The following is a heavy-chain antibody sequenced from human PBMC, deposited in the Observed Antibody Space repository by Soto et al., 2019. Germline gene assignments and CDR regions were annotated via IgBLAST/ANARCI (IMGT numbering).Heavy chain of an antibody. CDR2: ISGSGGST. J-gene: IGHJ4*02. V-gene: IGHV3-23*01. CDR1: GFTFSSYA. Sequence: GGSLRLSCAASGFTFSSYAMSWVRQAPGKGLEWVSAISGSGGSTYYADSVKGRFTISRDNSKNTLYLQMNSLRAEDTAVYYCAKEERLDWLLYGELTSFDYWGQGTLVTVSS. D-gene: IGHD3-9*01. CDR3: AKEERLDWLLYGELTSFDY.